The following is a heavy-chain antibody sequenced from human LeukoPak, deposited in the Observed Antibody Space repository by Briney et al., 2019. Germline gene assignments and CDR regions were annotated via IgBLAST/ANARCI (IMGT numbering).Heavy chain of an antibody. CDR3: AKDRYSGSYPTYFDY. V-gene: IGHV3-23*01. CDR1: GFSLSTYA. D-gene: IGHD1-26*01. Sequence: HAGGSLRLSCAAAGFSLSTYAMSWVRQAPGKGPEWVSSISGAGGRTYYADSVKGRFTISRDNSKNTLYLQMNSLRAEDTAVYYCAKDRYSGSYPTYFDYWGQGTLVTVSS. J-gene: IGHJ4*02. CDR2: ISGAGGRT.